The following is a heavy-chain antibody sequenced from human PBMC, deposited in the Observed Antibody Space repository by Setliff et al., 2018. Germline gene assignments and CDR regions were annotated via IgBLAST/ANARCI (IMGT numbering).Heavy chain of an antibody. CDR3: ARTIVGGATRLDY. D-gene: IGHD1-26*01. Sequence: ASVQVSCKASGYTFTGYYMHWVRQAPGQGLEWMGWINPNSGGTNYAQKFQGRVTMTRDTSISTAYMELNRLRSDDTAVYYCARTIVGGATRLDYWGPGTLVTVSS. V-gene: IGHV1-2*02. CDR2: INPNSGGT. J-gene: IGHJ4*02. CDR1: GYTFTGYY.